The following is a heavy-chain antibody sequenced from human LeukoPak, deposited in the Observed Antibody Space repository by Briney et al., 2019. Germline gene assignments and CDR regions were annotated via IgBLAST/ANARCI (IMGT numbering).Heavy chain of an antibody. D-gene: IGHD3-10*01. Sequence: SQTLSLTCAISGDSVSNNIATWNWVRQSPSRGLEWLGRTYYRSRWGKDCAISVKRRITINPDTSRNQFSLQLNSVTPEDTAVYYCVRDSDDYYWALDFWGQGTPVTVSS. CDR2: TYYRSRWGK. CDR1: GDSVSNNIAT. CDR3: VRDSDDYYWALDF. V-gene: IGHV6-1*01. J-gene: IGHJ4*02.